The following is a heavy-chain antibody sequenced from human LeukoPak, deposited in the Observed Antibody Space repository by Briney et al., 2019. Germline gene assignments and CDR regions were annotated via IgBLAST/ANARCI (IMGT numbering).Heavy chain of an antibody. J-gene: IGHJ5*02. CDR1: GGTFSSYA. Sequence: GASVKVSCKASGGTFSSYAISWVRQAPGQGLEWMGGIIPMFGTANYAQKFQGRVTITADESTSTAYMELSSLRSEDTAVYYCARDRVVQNWFDPWGQGTLVTVSS. D-gene: IGHD3-10*01. CDR2: IIPMFGTA. CDR3: ARDRVVQNWFDP. V-gene: IGHV1-69*13.